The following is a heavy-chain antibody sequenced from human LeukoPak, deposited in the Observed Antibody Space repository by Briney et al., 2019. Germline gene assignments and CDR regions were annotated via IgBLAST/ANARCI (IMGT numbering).Heavy chain of an antibody. Sequence: GGSLRLSCAASGFTFSSYSMNWVRQAPGKGLEWVSYISNSSSTIYYADSVKGRFTISRDNAKNSLYLQMNSLRAEDTAVYYCARVSSGWPDPFDYWGQGTLVTVSS. CDR1: GFTFSSYS. J-gene: IGHJ4*02. CDR3: ARVSSGWPDPFDY. D-gene: IGHD6-19*01. CDR2: ISNSSSTI. V-gene: IGHV3-48*01.